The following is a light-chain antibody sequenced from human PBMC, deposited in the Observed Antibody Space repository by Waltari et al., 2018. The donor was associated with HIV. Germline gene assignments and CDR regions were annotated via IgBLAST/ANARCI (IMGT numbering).Light chain of an antibody. CDR1: QNIGRK. V-gene: IGKV3-15*01. CDR3: QQYNYWPPSKS. J-gene: IGKJ5*01. Sequence: ETVMTQSPVALSVSPGERVNLSCKASQNIGRKLAWYQQRPGQAPRLLMYDASTRATGFPARFSGSGSWTEFTLTISSLQSEDFAIYYCQQYNYWPPSKSFGQGTRLEIK. CDR2: DAS.